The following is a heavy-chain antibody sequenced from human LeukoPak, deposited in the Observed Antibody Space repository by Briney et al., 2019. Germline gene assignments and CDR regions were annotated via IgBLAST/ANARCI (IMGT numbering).Heavy chain of an antibody. Sequence: QAGRSLRLSCAASGFTFSSYAMHWVRQAPGNGLEWVAVISYDGSNKYYADSVKGRFTISRDNSKNTLYLQMNSLRAEDTAVYYCARAPYGSGSYYSPAPFDYWGQGTLVTVSS. J-gene: IGHJ4*02. CDR1: GFTFSSYA. CDR2: ISYDGSNK. V-gene: IGHV3-30*04. D-gene: IGHD3-10*01. CDR3: ARAPYGSGSYYSPAPFDY.